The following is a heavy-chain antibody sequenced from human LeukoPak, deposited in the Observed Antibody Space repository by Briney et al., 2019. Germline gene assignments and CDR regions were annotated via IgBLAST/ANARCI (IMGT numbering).Heavy chain of an antibody. CDR3: TRGDMDFDY. V-gene: IGHV3-49*04. J-gene: IGHJ4*02. Sequence: PGGSLRLSCTASGFTFGDYAMSWVRQAPGKGLEWVGFIRSKAYGGTTEYAASVKGRFTISRDDSKSIAYLQMNSLKTEDTAVYYCTRGDMDFDYWGQGTLVTVSS. CDR2: IRSKAYGGTT. CDR1: GFTFGDYA. D-gene: IGHD3-9*01.